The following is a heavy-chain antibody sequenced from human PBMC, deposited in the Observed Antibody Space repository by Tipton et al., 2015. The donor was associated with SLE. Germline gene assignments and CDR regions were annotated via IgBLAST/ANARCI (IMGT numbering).Heavy chain of an antibody. CDR1: GVSIRNY. J-gene: IGHJ2*01. Sequence: TLSLTCAVSGVSIRNYWSWLRQPAGKGLEFIGRIYFSGNTNYNPSLQSRVSMSLDTSKNQFSLKLTSVTAADTAMYYCAREFLNPVTTVHYYFDLWGRGTLVTVSS. V-gene: IGHV4-4*07. D-gene: IGHD4-11*01. CDR3: AREFLNPVTTVHYYFDL. CDR2: IYFSGNT.